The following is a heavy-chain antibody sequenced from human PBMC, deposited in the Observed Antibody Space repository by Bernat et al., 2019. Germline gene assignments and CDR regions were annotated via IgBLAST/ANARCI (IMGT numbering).Heavy chain of an antibody. CDR1: GFTFSNAW. V-gene: IGHV3-15*01. CDR3: TTIRGYCDGACYSP. Sequence: EMQLVESGGGLVKPGGSLRLSCAASGFTFSNAWMSWVRQAPGKGLEWVGRIKSKTDGGTADYPAPVKGRFTISRDDSKNTLSLYMNSLKTEDTGVYYCTTIRGYCDGACYSPWGQGTLVTVSS. D-gene: IGHD2-21*02. J-gene: IGHJ5*02. CDR2: IKSKTDGGTA.